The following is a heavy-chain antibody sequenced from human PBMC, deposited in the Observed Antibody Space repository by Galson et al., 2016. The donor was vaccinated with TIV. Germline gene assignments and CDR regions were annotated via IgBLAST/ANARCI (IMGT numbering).Heavy chain of an antibody. CDR1: GYAFNMYG. Sequence: QSGAEVKKPGASVKVSCRATGYAFNMYGITWVRQAPGQGLEWMGWISAYDGNTNYTQKLQGRVTMTTDTSTSTAYMELSRLRSDDTAIYYCARGVLGVVGATDYWGQGTLVTVSS. J-gene: IGHJ4*02. CDR3: ARGVLGVVGATDY. CDR2: ISAYDGNT. D-gene: IGHD1-26*01. V-gene: IGHV1-18*01.